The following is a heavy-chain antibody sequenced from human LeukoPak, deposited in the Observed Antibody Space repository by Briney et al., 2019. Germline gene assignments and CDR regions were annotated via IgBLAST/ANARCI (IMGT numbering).Heavy chain of an antibody. V-gene: IGHV3-7*01. Sequence: VRTLRLSCAASGVTFSEYCMSWGRQGPGEGVGRGAGKKVDGNENYYMDSVKGGFTISRKNAKNSLYLQMNRLRAGDTACYYCADLGITMIGVVWRKGTTVT. CDR1: GVTFSEYC. CDR2: KKVDGNEN. J-gene: IGHJ6*03. D-gene: IGHD3-10*02. CDR3: ADLGITMIGVV.